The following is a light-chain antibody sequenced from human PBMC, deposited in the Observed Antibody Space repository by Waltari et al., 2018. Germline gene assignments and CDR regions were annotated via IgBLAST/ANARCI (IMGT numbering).Light chain of an antibody. V-gene: IGKV4-1*01. CDR2: WAA. CDR1: QSILYNFNSKNY. J-gene: IGKJ3*01. Sequence: DIVMTQSPDSLAVSLGERATINCKSGQSILYNFNSKNYLACYQQKPGQPPKLLISWAAILESGVPDRFSGSGSGTDFALTISSLQAEDVAVYYCQQYYTNPITFGPGTKLEIK. CDR3: QQYYTNPIT.